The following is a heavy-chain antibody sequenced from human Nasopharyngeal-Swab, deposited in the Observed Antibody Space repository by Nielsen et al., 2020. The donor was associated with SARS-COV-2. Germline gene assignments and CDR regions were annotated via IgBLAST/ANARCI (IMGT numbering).Heavy chain of an antibody. Sequence: GGTLRLTCAASGFTFSSHAMRWARQAPGKGQEGVSAISGSGGSTYYADSVKGRFTISRDNSKNTLYLQMNSLRAEDTAVYYCAKAQPRTGIAVAESFDYWGQGTLVTVSS. V-gene: IGHV3-23*01. CDR2: ISGSGGST. CDR3: AKAQPRTGIAVAESFDY. D-gene: IGHD6-19*01. CDR1: GFTFSSHA. J-gene: IGHJ4*02.